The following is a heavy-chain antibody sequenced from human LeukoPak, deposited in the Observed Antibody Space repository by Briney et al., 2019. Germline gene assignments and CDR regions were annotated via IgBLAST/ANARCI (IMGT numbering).Heavy chain of an antibody. CDR2: INHSGST. D-gene: IGHD6-19*01. V-gene: IGHV4-34*01. J-gene: IGHJ4*02. CDR3: ASTRRAVAGPKSIDY. CDR1: GGSFSGYY. Sequence: SETLSLTCAVYGGSFSGYYRSWICQPPGKGLEWIGEINHSGSTNYNPSLKSRVTISVDTSKNQFSLKLSSVTAADTAVYYCASTRRAVAGPKSIDYWGQGTLVTVSS.